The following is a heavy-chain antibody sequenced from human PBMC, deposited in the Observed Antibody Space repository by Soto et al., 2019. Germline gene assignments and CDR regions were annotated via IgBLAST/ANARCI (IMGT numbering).Heavy chain of an antibody. Sequence: QLQLQESGPGLVKPSETLSLTCTVSGGSISSTNYYWGWIRQPPGKGLEWIGTIYYSGSTYHNPSLKSRVTILVDTSKNQFSLNLSPVTAADTAIYYCARSLSVSAIPNWFDPWGQGTLVTVSS. V-gene: IGHV4-39*01. CDR1: GGSISSTNYY. CDR3: ARSLSVSAIPNWFDP. D-gene: IGHD1-26*01. J-gene: IGHJ5*02. CDR2: IYYSGST.